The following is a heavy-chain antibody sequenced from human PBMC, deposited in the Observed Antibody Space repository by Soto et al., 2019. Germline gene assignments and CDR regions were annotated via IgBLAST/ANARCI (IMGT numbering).Heavy chain of an antibody. CDR2: ISAYNGNT. CDR3: ARGDDYGGNYYYYYGMDV. J-gene: IGHJ6*02. Sequence: ASVKVSCKASGYTFTSYGISWVRQAPGQGLEWTGWISAYNGNTNYAQKLQGRVTMTTDTSTSTAYMELRSLRSDDTAVYYCARGDDYGGNYYYYYGMDVWGQGTTVTVSS. V-gene: IGHV1-18*04. D-gene: IGHD4-17*01. CDR1: GYTFTSYG.